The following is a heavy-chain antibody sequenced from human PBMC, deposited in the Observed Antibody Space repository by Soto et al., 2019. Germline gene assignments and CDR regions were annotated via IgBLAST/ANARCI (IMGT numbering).Heavy chain of an antibody. CDR2: ISAYNGNT. J-gene: IGHJ4*02. D-gene: IGHD1-26*01. V-gene: IGHV1-18*01. CDR1: GYTFPSYG. CDR3: ARTPAGGGSPL. Sequence: QVQLVQSGAEMKKPGASVKVSCKASGYTFPSYGISWVRQAPGQGLEWMGWISAYNGNTHFAQKFQGRVTMTTDTSTTTAYMALRSLRSDDTAVYYCARTPAGGGSPLGGQGTLVTVSS.